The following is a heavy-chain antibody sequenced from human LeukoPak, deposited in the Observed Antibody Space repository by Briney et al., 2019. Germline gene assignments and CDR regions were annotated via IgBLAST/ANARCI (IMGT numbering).Heavy chain of an antibody. Sequence: PSETLSLTCAVSGGSISSSNWWSWVRQPPGKGLEWIGEIYHSGSTNYNPSLKSRVTISVDKSKNQFSLKLSSVTAADTAVYYCAKIPSAAGPRYYFDYWGQGTLVTVSS. J-gene: IGHJ4*02. CDR1: GGSISSSNW. CDR2: IYHSGST. D-gene: IGHD6-13*01. V-gene: IGHV4-4*02. CDR3: AKIPSAAGPRYYFDY.